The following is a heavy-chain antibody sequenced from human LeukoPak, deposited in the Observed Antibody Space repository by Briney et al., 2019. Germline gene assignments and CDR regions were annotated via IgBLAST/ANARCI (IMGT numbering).Heavy chain of an antibody. Sequence: GGSLRLSCAASGFTFSSYEMNWVRQAPGKGREWVSYISTSGSTTYYADSVKGRLTISRDNAKNSLYLQMASLRAEDTAVYYCARDSVTYSTPDYWGQGTLVTVSS. CDR1: GFTFSSYE. V-gene: IGHV3-48*03. D-gene: IGHD6-13*01. CDR3: ARDSVTYSTPDY. CDR2: ISTSGSTT. J-gene: IGHJ4*02.